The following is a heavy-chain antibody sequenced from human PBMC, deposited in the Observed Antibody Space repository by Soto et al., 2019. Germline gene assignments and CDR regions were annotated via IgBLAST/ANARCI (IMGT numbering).Heavy chain of an antibody. J-gene: IGHJ6*03. Sequence: EVQLVESGGGLVQPGGSLRLSWAASGFTFSSYTMNWVRQAPGKGLEWVSYISSSSSTIYYADSVKGRFTISRDNANNSLYLQMNSLRAEDTAVYYCARGRYYCSVGSCYSGYYYMDVRGKGTTVTVSS. D-gene: IGHD2-15*01. CDR2: ISSSSSTI. CDR1: GFTFSSYT. CDR3: ARGRYYCSVGSCYSGYYYMDV. V-gene: IGHV3-48*01.